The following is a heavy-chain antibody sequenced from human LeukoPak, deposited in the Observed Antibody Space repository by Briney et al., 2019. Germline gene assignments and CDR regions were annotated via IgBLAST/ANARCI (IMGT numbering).Heavy chain of an antibody. CDR1: GYTFTSYG. CDR3: ARLVDSSGPHFDY. Sequence: ASVTVSCKGSGYTFTSYGITWVRQAPAPGLEWMGWISAYNGHTNYAQKLQGRVTMTTDTSTSTAYMELRSLRSDDTAVYYCARLVDSSGPHFDYWGQGTLVTVSS. J-gene: IGHJ4*02. V-gene: IGHV1-18*01. CDR2: ISAYNGHT. D-gene: IGHD3-22*01.